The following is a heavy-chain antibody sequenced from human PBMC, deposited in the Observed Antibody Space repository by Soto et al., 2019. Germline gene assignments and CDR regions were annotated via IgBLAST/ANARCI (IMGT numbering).Heavy chain of an antibody. D-gene: IGHD1-1*01. CDR2: ISDDGSTA. V-gene: IGHV3-74*01. Sequence: GGALRLSCSVSGVTLSAYWMHWVRQVPGKGLTWVSRISDDGSTATYADSVKGRFVISRDNAKNSLYLEMNTLRADDSGLYYCARGPRVSSTGTGAHWGRGTLVTVSS. CDR1: GVTLSAYW. J-gene: IGHJ4*02. CDR3: ARGPRVSSTGTGAH.